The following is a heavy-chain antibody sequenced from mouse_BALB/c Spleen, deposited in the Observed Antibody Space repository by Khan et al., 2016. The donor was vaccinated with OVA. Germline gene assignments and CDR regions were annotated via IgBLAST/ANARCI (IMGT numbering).Heavy chain of an antibody. Sequence: EVQLQESGPGLVKPSQSLSLTCPVTGYSITSGYFWNWNRQFLGNKLEWMGNIRYDGDSNYNPSLKNRISITRDTSNSQCILKLNSVTPEDTATIYCSRRRSSGPAWFAYWGQGTLVTVSP. CDR2: IRYDGDS. J-gene: IGHJ3*01. CDR3: SRRRSSGPAWFAY. V-gene: IGHV3-6*01. D-gene: IGHD3-1*01. CDR1: GYSITSGYF.